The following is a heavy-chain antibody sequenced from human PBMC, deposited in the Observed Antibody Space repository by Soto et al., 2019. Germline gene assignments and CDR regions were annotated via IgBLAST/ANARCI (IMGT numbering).Heavy chain of an antibody. V-gene: IGHV4-4*07. J-gene: IGHJ5*01. Sequence: SETLSLTCTVSGAFIGGYYWSWIRQPAGKGLEWIGRIYTSGSTKYSPSLKSRATMSVDTSKKQFSLKLNSVTAADTAVYYCARESTVAGTDNWFDSWGQGXLVTVYS. CDR2: IYTSGST. CDR1: GAFIGGYY. D-gene: IGHD6-13*01. CDR3: ARESTVAGTDNWFDS.